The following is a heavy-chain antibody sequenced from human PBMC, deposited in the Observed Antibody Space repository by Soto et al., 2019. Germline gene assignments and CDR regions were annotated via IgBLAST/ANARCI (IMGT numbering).Heavy chain of an antibody. J-gene: IGHJ4*02. CDR3: ARSIVVVTALDY. D-gene: IGHD2-21*02. V-gene: IGHV1-3*01. CDR2: INAGNGNT. CDR1: GYTFTSYA. Sequence: QVPLVQSGAEVKQPGASVKVSCKASGYTFTSYAMHWVRQAPGQRLEWMGWINAGNGNTKYSQKFQGRVTITRDTSASTAYMELSSLRSEDTAVYYCARSIVVVTALDYWGQGTLVTVSS.